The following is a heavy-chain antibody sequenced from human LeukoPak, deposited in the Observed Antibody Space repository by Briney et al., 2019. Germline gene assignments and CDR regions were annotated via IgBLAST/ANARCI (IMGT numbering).Heavy chain of an antibody. CDR1: GFIFSSYA. Sequence: PGGSLRLSCAASGFIFSSYAMSWVRQAPGKGLEWVSTISGSGGSTYYADSVKGRFTISRDNSKNTLYLQMSSLRAEDTAVYYCAKDGTVVVITFDSWGQGTPVPVSS. J-gene: IGHJ4*02. CDR2: ISGSGGST. V-gene: IGHV3-23*01. CDR3: AKDGTVVVITFDS. D-gene: IGHD3-22*01.